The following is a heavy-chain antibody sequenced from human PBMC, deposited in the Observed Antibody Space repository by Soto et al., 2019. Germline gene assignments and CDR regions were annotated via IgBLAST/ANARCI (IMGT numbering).Heavy chain of an antibody. CDR2: IYPGDSDT. D-gene: IGHD2-2*01. V-gene: IGHV5-51*01. Sequence: GESLKISCKGSGYSFTTYWIAWVRQMPGKGLEWMGIIYPGDSDTRYSLSFQGQVTISADKSISTAYLQWSSLKASDTAMYYCARSSGTYQYYFDYWGQGTLVTVSS. CDR1: GYSFTTYW. J-gene: IGHJ4*02. CDR3: ARSSGTYQYYFDY.